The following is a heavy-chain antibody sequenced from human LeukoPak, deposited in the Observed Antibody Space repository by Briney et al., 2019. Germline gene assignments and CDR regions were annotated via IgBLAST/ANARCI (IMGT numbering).Heavy chain of an antibody. CDR2: IYHSGST. CDR3: ASSRLTDDAFDI. CDR1: GGSISSGGYS. Sequence: SETLSLTCAVSGGSISSGGYSWSWIRQPPGKGPEWIGYIYHSGSTYYNPSLKSRVTISVDRSKNQFSLKLSSVTAADTAVYYCASSRLTDDAFDIWGQGTMVTVSS. D-gene: IGHD6-6*01. V-gene: IGHV4-30-2*01. J-gene: IGHJ3*02.